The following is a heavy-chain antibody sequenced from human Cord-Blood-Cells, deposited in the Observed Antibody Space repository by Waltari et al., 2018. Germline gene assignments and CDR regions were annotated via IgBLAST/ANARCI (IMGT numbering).Heavy chain of an antibody. Sequence: QVQLVQSGAEVKKPGASVKVSCKASGYTFTGYYMHWVRQAPGQGLEWMGWINPNSGGTNYAQKVQGRVTMTRDTSISTAYMELSRLRSDDTAVYYCARDLGRLYGDAFDIWGQGTMVTVSS. CDR1: GYTFTGYY. CDR3: ARDLGRLYGDAFDI. D-gene: IGHD3-10*01. V-gene: IGHV1-2*02. CDR2: INPNSGGT. J-gene: IGHJ3*02.